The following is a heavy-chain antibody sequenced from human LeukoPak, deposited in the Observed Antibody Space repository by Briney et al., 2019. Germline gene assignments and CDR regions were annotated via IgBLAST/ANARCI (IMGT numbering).Heavy chain of an antibody. CDR2: IKQDGSEK. CDR3: AKRYCSSTSCL. Sequence: GGSLRLSCAASGFTFSSYWMSWVRQAPGKGLEWVANIKQDGSEKYNVDSVKGRFTISRDNATNSLYLQMNSLRAEDTAVYYCAKRYCSSTSCLWGQGTLVTVSS. V-gene: IGHV3-7*01. D-gene: IGHD2-2*01. CDR1: GFTFSSYW. J-gene: IGHJ4*02.